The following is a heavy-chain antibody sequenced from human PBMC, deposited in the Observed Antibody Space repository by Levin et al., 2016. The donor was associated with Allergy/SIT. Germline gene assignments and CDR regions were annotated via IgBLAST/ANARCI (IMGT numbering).Heavy chain of an antibody. CDR2: ISGGGANT. J-gene: IGHJ6*02. CDR3: ATHPNYGDVSHYYGMDV. CDR1: EFTFRHYA. V-gene: IGHV3-23*01. Sequence: GESLKISCAASEFTFRHYAMSWVRQAPGKGLEWVSSISGGGANTYYADSVKGRFAISRDYAKNTWFLQMNSLRAEDTAVYYCATHPNYGDVSHYYGMDVWGQGTTVTVSS. D-gene: IGHD4-17*01.